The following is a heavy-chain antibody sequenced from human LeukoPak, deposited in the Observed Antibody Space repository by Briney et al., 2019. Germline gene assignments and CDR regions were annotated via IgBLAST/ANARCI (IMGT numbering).Heavy chain of an antibody. CDR3: ARDNIVVVVAATRRDGDY. CDR1: GGTFSSFA. D-gene: IGHD2-15*01. J-gene: IGHJ4*02. Sequence: ASVKVSCKASGGTFSSFAISWVRQAPGQGLEWMGWINPNSGGTNYAQKFQGRVTMTRDTSISTAYMELSRLRSDDTAVYYCARDNIVVVVAATRRDGDYWGQGTLVTVSS. V-gene: IGHV1-2*02. CDR2: INPNSGGT.